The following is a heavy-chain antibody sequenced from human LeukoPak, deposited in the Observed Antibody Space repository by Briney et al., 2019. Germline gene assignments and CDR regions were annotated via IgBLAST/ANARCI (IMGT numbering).Heavy chain of an antibody. D-gene: IGHD6-13*01. J-gene: IGHJ4*02. CDR3: ARGRKSSSWYEFSY. CDR2: MNPNSGNT. CDR1: GYTFTSYD. V-gene: IGHV1-8*01. Sequence: RASVKVSCKASGYTFTSYDINWVRQATGQGLEWMGWMNPNSGNTGYAQKFQGRVTMTRNTSISTAYMELSSLRSEDTAVYCCARGRKSSSWYEFSYWGQGTLVTVSS.